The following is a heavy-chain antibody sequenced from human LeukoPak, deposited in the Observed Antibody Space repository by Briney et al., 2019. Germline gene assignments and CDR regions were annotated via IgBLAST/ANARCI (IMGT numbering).Heavy chain of an antibody. CDR1: GFTVSSSY. J-gene: IGHJ4*02. V-gene: IGHV3-53*01. D-gene: IGHD5-18*01. CDR3: AKGYNYAYEY. CDR2: IYSGGRT. Sequence: PGGSLRLTCAASGFTVSSSYMSWVRQAPGKGLEWVSLIYSGGRTYYAASVKGRFTISRDNSKNTLYLQMNSLRPEDTAVYYCAKGYNYAYEYWGQGTLVTVSS.